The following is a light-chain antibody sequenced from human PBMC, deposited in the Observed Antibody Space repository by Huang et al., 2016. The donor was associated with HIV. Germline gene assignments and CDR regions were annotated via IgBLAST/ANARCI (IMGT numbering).Light chain of an antibody. CDR3: QQRSNWPPVT. CDR2: DAS. Sequence: EIVLTQSPATLSLSPGERATLSCRASQSVSTYLAWYQQKPGQAPRPLIYDASNSATGIPARFSGSGSGTDFTLTISSLEPEDFAVYYCQQRSNWPPVTFGPGTKVDIK. CDR1: QSVSTY. J-gene: IGKJ3*01. V-gene: IGKV3-11*01.